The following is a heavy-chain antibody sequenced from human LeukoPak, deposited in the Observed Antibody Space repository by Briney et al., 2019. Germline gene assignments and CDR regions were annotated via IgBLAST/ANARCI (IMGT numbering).Heavy chain of an antibody. V-gene: IGHV1-69*13. CDR1: GYTFTSYG. Sequence: ASVKVSCKASGYTFTSYGISWVRQAPGQGLEWMGGIIPIFGTANYAQKFQGRVTITADESTSTAYMELSSLRSEDTAVYYCARGRVRGVISGYMDVWGKGTTVTISS. J-gene: IGHJ6*03. CDR3: ARGRVRGVISGYMDV. D-gene: IGHD3-10*01. CDR2: IIPIFGTA.